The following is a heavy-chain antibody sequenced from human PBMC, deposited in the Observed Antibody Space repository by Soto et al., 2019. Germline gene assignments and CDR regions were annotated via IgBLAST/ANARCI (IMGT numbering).Heavy chain of an antibody. J-gene: IGHJ3*02. CDR2: MYHSGST. V-gene: IGHV4-30-2*03. Sequence: SETLSLTCAVSGGSISSGGYSWSWIRQPPGKGLEWIGYMYHSGSTYYNPSLKSRVTISVDTSKNQFSPKLSSVTAADTAVYYCARRTQYYDILTGYLESPFDAFDIWGQGTTVTVSS. D-gene: IGHD3-9*01. CDR1: GGSISSGGYS. CDR3: ARRTQYYDILTGYLESPFDAFDI.